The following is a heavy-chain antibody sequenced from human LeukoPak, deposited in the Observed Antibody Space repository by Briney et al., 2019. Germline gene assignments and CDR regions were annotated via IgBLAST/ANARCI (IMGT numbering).Heavy chain of an antibody. CDR3: ARGDYGDRFDP. Sequence: PSETLSLTCTVSGGSISSYYWSWIRQPPGKGLEWIGYIYYSGSTNYNPSLKSRVTISVDTSKTQFSLKLSSVTAADTAVYYCARGDYGDRFDPWGQGTLVTVSS. CDR2: IYYSGST. V-gene: IGHV4-59*01. D-gene: IGHD4-17*01. CDR1: GGSISSYY. J-gene: IGHJ5*02.